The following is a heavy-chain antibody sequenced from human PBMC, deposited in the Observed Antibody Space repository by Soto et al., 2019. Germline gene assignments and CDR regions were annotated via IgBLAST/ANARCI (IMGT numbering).Heavy chain of an antibody. Sequence: GESLKISCKGSGYTFTNYWIVWVRQIPGKGLEWMGIIHPGDSDTRYSPSFQGQVTTSADRSISTAYLQWSSLKASDTGMYYCARYPTLTDYFFHGMDVWGQGTTVTVSS. V-gene: IGHV5-51*01. J-gene: IGHJ6*02. D-gene: IGHD4-17*01. CDR1: GYTFTNYW. CDR3: ARYPTLTDYFFHGMDV. CDR2: IHPGDSDT.